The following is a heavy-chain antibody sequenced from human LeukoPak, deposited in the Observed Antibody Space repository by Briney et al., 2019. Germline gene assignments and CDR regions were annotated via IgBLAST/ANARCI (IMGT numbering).Heavy chain of an antibody. V-gene: IGHV5-51*01. CDR2: IYPGDSDT. Sequence: PGESLKISCKGSGYSFTSYWIGWVRQMPGKGLEWMGIIYPGDSDTRYSPSFQGRVTISADKSISTAYLQWSSLKASDTAMYYCARSSSSWYGNFDYWGQGTLVTVSS. D-gene: IGHD6-13*01. CDR3: ARSSSSWYGNFDY. J-gene: IGHJ4*02. CDR1: GYSFTSYW.